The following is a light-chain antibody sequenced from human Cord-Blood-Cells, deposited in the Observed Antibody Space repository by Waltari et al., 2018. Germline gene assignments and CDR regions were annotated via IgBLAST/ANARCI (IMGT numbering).Light chain of an antibody. Sequence: DIVMTQSPDSLAVSLGERATINCKSSQSVLYSSNNKNYLAWYQQKPGQPPKLLIYWASTRESGVPDRFSGCGSGTDFTLTISSLQAEDVAVYYCQQYYSTPTFGQGTKLEIK. CDR2: WAS. CDR1: QSVLYSSNNKNY. J-gene: IGKJ2*01. V-gene: IGKV4-1*01. CDR3: QQYYSTPT.